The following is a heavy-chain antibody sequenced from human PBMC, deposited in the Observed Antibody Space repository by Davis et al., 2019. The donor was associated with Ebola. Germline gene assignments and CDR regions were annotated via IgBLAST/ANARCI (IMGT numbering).Heavy chain of an antibody. V-gene: IGHV4-34*01. CDR2: INHSGST. Sequence: MPSETLSLTCAVYGGSFSGYYWSWIRQPPGKGLEWIGEINHSGSTNYNPSLKSRVTISVDTSKNQFSLKLSSVTAADTAVYYWARGGVGFLEWLYNWFDPWGQGTLVTVSS. J-gene: IGHJ5*02. CDR1: GGSFSGYY. D-gene: IGHD3-3*01. CDR3: ARGGVGFLEWLYNWFDP.